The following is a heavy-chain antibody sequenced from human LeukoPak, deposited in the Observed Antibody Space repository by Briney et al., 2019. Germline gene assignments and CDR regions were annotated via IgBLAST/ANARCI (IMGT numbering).Heavy chain of an antibody. D-gene: IGHD4-17*01. CDR2: MYNSGST. CDR1: GGSTSGSY. Sequence: SETLSLTCTVSGGSTSGSYWSWIRQPPGKGLEWIAYMYNSGSTNYNPSLKSRVTISIDTSKNQFSLKLSSLTAADTAIYYCARGIESYGDYGYWGQGILVTLSS. CDR3: ARGIESYGDYGY. J-gene: IGHJ4*02. V-gene: IGHV4-59*13.